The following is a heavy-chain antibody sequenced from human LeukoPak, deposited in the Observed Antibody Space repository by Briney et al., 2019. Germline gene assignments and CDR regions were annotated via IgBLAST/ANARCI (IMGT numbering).Heavy chain of an antibody. CDR2: INSDGSST. CDR1: GFTFSSYW. V-gene: IGHV3-74*01. D-gene: IGHD2-21*02. Sequence: PGGSLRLSCAASGFTFSSYWMHWVRQAPGKGLVWVSRINSDGSSTSYADSEKGRFTISRDNAKNTLYLQMNSLRAEDTAVYYCARDIVVVTAMSWFDPWGQGTLVTVSS. J-gene: IGHJ5*02. CDR3: ARDIVVVTAMSWFDP.